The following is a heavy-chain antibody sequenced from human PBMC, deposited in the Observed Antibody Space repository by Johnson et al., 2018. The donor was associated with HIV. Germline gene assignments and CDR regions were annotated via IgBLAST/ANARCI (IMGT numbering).Heavy chain of an antibody. Sequence: VQLVESGGGLVQPGGSLRLSCAASGLTVSSNYMSWVRQAPGKGLEWVSVIYSGGSTYYADSVKGRFTISRDNSKNTVYLQMNSLRAEDTAVYYCAIHYYGTLGAFDIWGQGTMVTVSS. CDR1: GLTVSSNY. D-gene: IGHD3-10*01. CDR2: IYSGGST. J-gene: IGHJ3*02. V-gene: IGHV3-66*02. CDR3: AIHYYGTLGAFDI.